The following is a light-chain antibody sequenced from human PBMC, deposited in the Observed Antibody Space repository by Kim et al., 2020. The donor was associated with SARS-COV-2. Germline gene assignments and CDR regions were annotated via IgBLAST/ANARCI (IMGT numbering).Light chain of an antibody. CDR3: QQCGISPS. Sequence: EIVLTQSPGTLSLSPGERATLSCRASQSVSSSYLAWYQQKSGQAPRLLIYGTSTRATGIPDRFSGSGSGTDFTLTISRLEPEDFAVYYCQQCGISPSFGPGTKVDIK. CDR2: GTS. V-gene: IGKV3-20*01. CDR1: QSVSSSY. J-gene: IGKJ3*01.